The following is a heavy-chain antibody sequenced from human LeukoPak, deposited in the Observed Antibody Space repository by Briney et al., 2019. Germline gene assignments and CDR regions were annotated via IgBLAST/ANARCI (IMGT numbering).Heavy chain of an antibody. CDR2: ISGSGGST. Sequence: PGGSLRLSCAASGFTFSNYEMNWVRQAPGKGLEWVSAISGSGGSTYYADSVKGRFTISRDNSKNTLYLQMNSLRAEDTAVYYCAKAQSRGLWFGELFFDYWGQGTLVTVSS. V-gene: IGHV3-23*01. CDR1: GFTFSNYE. CDR3: AKAQSRGLWFGELFFDY. D-gene: IGHD3-10*01. J-gene: IGHJ4*02.